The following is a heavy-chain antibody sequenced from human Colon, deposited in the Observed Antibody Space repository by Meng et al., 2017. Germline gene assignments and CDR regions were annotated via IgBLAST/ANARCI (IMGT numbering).Heavy chain of an antibody. Sequence: QVQLQQSGQGLVRPSETLSLTCAVSGASVRSPDHQWGWVRQPPGKGLEWIGYARIDYANTNYNPSLKSRVNVSLDTSKNQFSLNVRSVTAADTAVYYCARDYWGSLDFWGQGILVTVSS. J-gene: IGHJ4*02. V-gene: IGHV4-61*08. CDR3: ARDYWGSLDF. CDR2: ARIDYANT. CDR1: GASVRSPDHQ. D-gene: IGHD3-16*01.